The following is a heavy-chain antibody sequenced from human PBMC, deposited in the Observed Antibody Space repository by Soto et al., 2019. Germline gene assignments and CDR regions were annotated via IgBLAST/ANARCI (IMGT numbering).Heavy chain of an antibody. J-gene: IGHJ5*02. CDR2: IWNDGSNK. Sequence: GGSLRLSCAASGFTFSSYGMHWVRQAPGKGLEWVAVIWNDGSNKYYADSVKGRFTISRDNSKNTLYLQMNSLRAEDKAVYYCARVVHGGNDKITWFDPWGQGTLVTVSS. D-gene: IGHD1-1*01. V-gene: IGHV3-33*01. CDR1: GFTFSSYG. CDR3: ARVVHGGNDKITWFDP.